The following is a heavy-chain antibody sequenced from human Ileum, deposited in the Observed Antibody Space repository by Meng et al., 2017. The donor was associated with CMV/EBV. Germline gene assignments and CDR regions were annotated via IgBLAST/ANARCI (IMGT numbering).Heavy chain of an antibody. CDR3: AKDRGKKHRGPFDH. D-gene: IGHD4-23*01. V-gene: IGHV3-9*03. J-gene: IGHJ4*02. Sequence: SLKISCAASGFTFDDYAMHWVREAGGKGLEWVSGISWNSGSTGDADSVKGVFTICSDNAKNFLYLQMNSRRDEDMALYYWAKDRGKKHRGPFDHWGQGTLVTVSS. CDR1: GFTFDDYA. CDR2: ISWNSGST.